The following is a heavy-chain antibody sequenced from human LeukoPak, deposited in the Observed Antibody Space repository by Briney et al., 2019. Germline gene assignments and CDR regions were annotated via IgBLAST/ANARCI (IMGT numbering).Heavy chain of an antibody. D-gene: IGHD2-15*01. CDR2: IYTSGST. J-gene: IGHJ5*02. Sequence: SETLSLTCTVSGGSISSYYWSWIRQPAGKGLEWIGRIYTSGSTNYNPSLKSRVTMSVDTSKNQFSLKLSSVTAADTAVYYCARLCSGGSCYDWFDPWGQGTLVTVSS. CDR1: GGSISSYY. CDR3: ARLCSGGSCYDWFDP. V-gene: IGHV4-4*07.